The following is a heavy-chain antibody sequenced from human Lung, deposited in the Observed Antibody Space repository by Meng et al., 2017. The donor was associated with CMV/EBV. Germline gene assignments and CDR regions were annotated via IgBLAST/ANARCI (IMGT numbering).Heavy chain of an antibody. V-gene: IGHV3-74*01. CDR1: GFTVSRYW. J-gene: IGHJ4*02. D-gene: IGHD4-17*01. CDR2: INTHGSDT. Sequence: CAASGFTVSRYWMHVVRQAQGKGLVWVSRINTHGSDTDYANSVKGRFTISRDNAKNTLFLQVNSLRAEDTAVYYCARDGNYGAYDYWGQGTLVTVSS. CDR3: ARDGNYGAYDY.